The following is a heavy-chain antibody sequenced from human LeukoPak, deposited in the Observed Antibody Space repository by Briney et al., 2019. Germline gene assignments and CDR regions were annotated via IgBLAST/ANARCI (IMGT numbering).Heavy chain of an antibody. J-gene: IGHJ4*02. Sequence: GGSLRLSCAASGFTVSSYSMNWVRQAPGKGLEWVSSISSSSSYIYYADSVKGRFTISIDNAKNSLYLQMNSLRAADTAVYYCAKSRVIAAAAPLGFNYWGQGTLVTVSS. V-gene: IGHV3-21*04. D-gene: IGHD6-13*01. CDR2: ISSSSSYI. CDR1: GFTVSSYS. CDR3: AKSRVIAAAAPLGFNY.